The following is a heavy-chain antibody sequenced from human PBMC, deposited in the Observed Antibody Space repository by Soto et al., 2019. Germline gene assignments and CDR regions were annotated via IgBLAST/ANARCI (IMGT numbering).Heavy chain of an antibody. Sequence: QVQLVQSGAEVKKPGASVKVSCRTSGYKFADYNMNWVRQATGRGLEWLGYMNSFSGSGGSAPQFQGRLTLTKNTSISTAYLELNNLRDDDTAVYYGASGSAFPRTGNSEFWVQGTPVTFSS. D-gene: IGHD6-19*01. CDR2: MNSFSGSG. J-gene: IGHJ4*02. CDR3: ASGSAFPRTGNSEF. V-gene: IGHV1-8*01. CDR1: GYKFADYN.